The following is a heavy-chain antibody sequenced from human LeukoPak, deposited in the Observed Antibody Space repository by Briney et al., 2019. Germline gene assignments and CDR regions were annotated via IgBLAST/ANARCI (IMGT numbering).Heavy chain of an antibody. Sequence: GVSLRLSCAASGFTFSSYGMHWVRQAPGKGLEWVAVISYDGSNKYYADSVKGRFTISRDNSKNTLYLQMNSLRAEDTAVYYCAKDWPRVLRYFDWPNYYYGMDVWGQGTTVTVSS. J-gene: IGHJ6*02. D-gene: IGHD3-9*01. CDR3: AKDWPRVLRYFDWPNYYYGMDV. CDR2: ISYDGSNK. CDR1: GFTFSSYG. V-gene: IGHV3-30*18.